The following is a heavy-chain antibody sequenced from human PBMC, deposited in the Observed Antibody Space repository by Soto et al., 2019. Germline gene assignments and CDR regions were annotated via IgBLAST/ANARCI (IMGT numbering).Heavy chain of an antibody. CDR2: ISGRGVST. D-gene: IGHD6-13*01. Sequence: EVPLLGSGGGLVQPGGSLRLSCAASGFTFSSYAMSWVRQAPGKGLEWVSAISGRGVSTYYANSVKGQFTISRENSKNKLYLQMNSLRAEDTAVDCCSKEHHYSSSWSEFDYWGQGTLVIVSS. CDR1: GFTFSSYA. J-gene: IGHJ4*02. V-gene: IGHV3-23*01. CDR3: SKEHHYSSSWSEFDY.